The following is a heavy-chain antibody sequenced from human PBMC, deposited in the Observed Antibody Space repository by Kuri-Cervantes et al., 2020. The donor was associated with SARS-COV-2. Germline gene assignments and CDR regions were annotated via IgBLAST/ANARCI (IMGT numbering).Heavy chain of an antibody. V-gene: IGHV3-30*18. Sequence: GESLKISCVASGFTFSSYGMHWVRQAPGKGLEWVAVISYDGTNKYFADSVKGRFTISSDNSKSTLYLQMNSLRAEDTAVYYCAKEEGYGFWSGYYNSGEFDYWGQGTLVTVSS. J-gene: IGHJ4*02. CDR1: GFTFSSYG. D-gene: IGHD3-3*01. CDR2: ISYDGTNK. CDR3: AKEEGYGFWSGYYNSGEFDY.